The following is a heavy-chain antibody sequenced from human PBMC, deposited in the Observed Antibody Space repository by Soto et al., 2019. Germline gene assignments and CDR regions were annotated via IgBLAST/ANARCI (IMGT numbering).Heavy chain of an antibody. V-gene: IGHV4-30-2*01. CDR2: IYHSGST. Sequence: SETLSLTCAVSGGSISSGGYSWIWIRQPPGKGLEWIGYIYHSGSTYYSPSLKGRVTISVDRSKNQFSLKLSSVTAADTAVYYCASRPGGSGFDPWGQGTLVTVSS. D-gene: IGHD1-26*01. J-gene: IGHJ5*02. CDR1: GGSISSGGYS. CDR3: ASRPGGSGFDP.